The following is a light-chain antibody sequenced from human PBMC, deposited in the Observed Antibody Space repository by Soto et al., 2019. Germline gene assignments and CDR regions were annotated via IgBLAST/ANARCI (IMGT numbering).Light chain of an antibody. CDR3: SSYTSNNPQV. Sequence: QSALTQPASVSGSPGQSITISCTGTSSDVGGYNYVAWYKPHPGKAPKLMIYEVSNRPSGVSNRFSGSKSGNTASLTISGLQAEDEADYYCSSYTSNNPQVFGTGTKVTV. CDR2: EVS. J-gene: IGLJ1*01. CDR1: SSDVGGYNY. V-gene: IGLV2-14*01.